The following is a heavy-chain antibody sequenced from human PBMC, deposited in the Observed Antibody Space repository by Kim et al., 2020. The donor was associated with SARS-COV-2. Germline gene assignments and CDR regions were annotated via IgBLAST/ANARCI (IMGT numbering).Heavy chain of an antibody. V-gene: IGHV4-59*01. J-gene: IGHJ4*02. CDR2: IYYSGST. CDR3: ARDGGGAHFDY. CDR1: GGSISSYY. D-gene: IGHD1-26*01. Sequence: SETLSLTCTVSGGSISSYYWSWIRQPPGKGLEWIGYIYYSGSTNYNPSLKSRVTISVDTSKNQFSLKLSSVTAADTAVYYCARDGGGAHFDYWGQGIMVTVS.